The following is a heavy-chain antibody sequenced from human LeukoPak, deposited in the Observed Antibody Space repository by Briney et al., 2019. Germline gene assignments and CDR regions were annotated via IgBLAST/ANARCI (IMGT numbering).Heavy chain of an antibody. Sequence: PGRSLRVSCAASGFTFSSYAMHWVRQAPGKGLEWVAFISYDGSDKYYADSVKGRFTISRDNSKNTLYLQMNSLRAEDTAVYYCAKVGSPGPYYYYMDVWGKGTTVTVSS. V-gene: IGHV3-30*04. D-gene: IGHD6-13*01. CDR3: AKVGSPGPYYYYMDV. J-gene: IGHJ6*03. CDR2: ISYDGSDK. CDR1: GFTFSSYA.